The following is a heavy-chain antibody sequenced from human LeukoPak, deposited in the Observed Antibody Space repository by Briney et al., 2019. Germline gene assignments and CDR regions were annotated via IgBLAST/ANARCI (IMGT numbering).Heavy chain of an antibody. J-gene: IGHJ4*02. V-gene: IGHV3-7*03. CDR2: IKEDGSER. CDR1: AFIFSGNW. D-gene: IGHD3-22*01. Sequence: GGSLRLSCEGSAFIFSGNWMNWVGQTQGKGLEGVARIKEDGSERQYVDSVKGRFTISRDNAKNTLYLQMNSLRAEDTAVYYCAKDVNYYDSSGPFDYWGQGTLVTVSS. CDR3: AKDVNYYDSSGPFDY.